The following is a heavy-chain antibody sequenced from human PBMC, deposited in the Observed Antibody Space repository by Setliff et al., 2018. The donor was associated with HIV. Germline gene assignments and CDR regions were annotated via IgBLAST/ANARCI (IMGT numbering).Heavy chain of an antibody. V-gene: IGHV1-3*01. Sequence: ASVKVSCKASGYTFTSYSLHWVRQAPGQRLEWMGRIKAGNGDTRYSQKFQGRVTISRDASASTVYVELSSLRSEDTAVYYCARDYPRLGYSYGPNYFDYWGQGTLVTVSS. CDR3: ARDYPRLGYSYGPNYFDY. D-gene: IGHD5-18*01. CDR1: GYTFTSYS. J-gene: IGHJ4*02. CDR2: IKAGNGDT.